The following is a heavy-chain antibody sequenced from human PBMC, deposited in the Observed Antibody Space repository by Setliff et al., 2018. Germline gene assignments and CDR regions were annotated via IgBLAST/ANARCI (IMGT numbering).Heavy chain of an antibody. V-gene: IGHV3-74*01. J-gene: IGHJ4*02. CDR2: LNSDGTTT. D-gene: IGHD3-10*01. Sequence: GGSLRLSCAASGFTFSTYWMSWVRQAPGKGLEWVSRLNSDGTTTTYADSVKGRFTISRDNSKNTLYLQMNSLRPEDTAVYYCTRDVLGSGSFYSSFWGQGTLVTVSS. CDR3: TRDVLGSGSFYSSF. CDR1: GFTFSTYW.